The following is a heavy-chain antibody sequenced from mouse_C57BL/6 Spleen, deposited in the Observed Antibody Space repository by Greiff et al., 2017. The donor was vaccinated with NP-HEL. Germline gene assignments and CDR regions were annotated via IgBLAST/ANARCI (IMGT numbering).Heavy chain of an antibody. CDR2: ISSGGSYT. J-gene: IGHJ1*03. CDR1: GFTFSSYG. D-gene: IGHD1-1*01. V-gene: IGHV5-6*01. Sequence: EVQGVESGGDLVKPGGSLKLSCAASGFTFSSYGMSWVRQTPDKRLEWVATISSGGSYTYYPDSVKGRFTISRDNAKNTLYLQMSSLKSEDTAMYYCARPITTVVARYFDVWGTGTTVTVAS. CDR3: ARPITTVVARYFDV.